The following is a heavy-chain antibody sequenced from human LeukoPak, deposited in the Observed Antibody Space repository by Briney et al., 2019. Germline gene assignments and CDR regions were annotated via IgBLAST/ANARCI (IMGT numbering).Heavy chain of an antibody. Sequence: GESLKISCKGSGYSFTSYWIGWVRQMPGKGLEWMGIIYPGDSDTRYSPSFQGQVTISADKSISTAYLQWSSLKASDTAMYYCARHLPNIVVVPAAQPPYYYYYYYMDVWGKGTTVTVSS. CDR2: IYPGDSDT. V-gene: IGHV5-51*01. J-gene: IGHJ6*03. CDR3: ARHLPNIVVVPAAQPPYYYYYYYMDV. D-gene: IGHD2-2*01. CDR1: GYSFTSYW.